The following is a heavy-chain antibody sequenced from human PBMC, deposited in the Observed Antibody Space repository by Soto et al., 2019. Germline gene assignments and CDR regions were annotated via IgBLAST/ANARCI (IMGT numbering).Heavy chain of an antibody. V-gene: IGHV1-69*01. CDR3: ARVVPPLYGAKFYYGMDV. Sequence: QVQLVQSGAEVKKPGSSVKVSCKASGGTFSSYAISWVRQAPGQGLEWMGGIIPIFGTANYAQKFQGRVTITADESTSTAYMELSSLRSEDTAVYYCARVVPPLYGAKFYYGMDVWGQGTTVTVSS. CDR1: GGTFSSYA. D-gene: IGHD4-17*01. CDR2: IIPIFGTA. J-gene: IGHJ6*02.